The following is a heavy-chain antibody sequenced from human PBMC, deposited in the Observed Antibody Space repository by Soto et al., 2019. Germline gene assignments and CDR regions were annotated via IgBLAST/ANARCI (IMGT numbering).Heavy chain of an antibody. J-gene: IGHJ4*02. Sequence: EVQLVESGGGLVQPGGSLRLSCAASGFTFSDYWMSWVRQAPGKGLECVANIKTDGSEKYYVDPVKGRLTISRDNAKNSLCLQMTSLRAEAAAVYYFASSMGRCGNDYRGQGTLVGVSS. V-gene: IGHV3-7*05. CDR1: GFTFSDYW. D-gene: IGHD3-10*01. CDR3: ASSMGRCGNDY. CDR2: IKTDGSEK.